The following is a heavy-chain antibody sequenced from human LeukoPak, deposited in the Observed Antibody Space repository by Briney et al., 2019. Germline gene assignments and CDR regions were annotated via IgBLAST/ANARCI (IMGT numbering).Heavy chain of an antibody. CDR3: ARARAAAADRFDY. CDR2: ISAYNGNT. D-gene: IGHD6-13*01. CDR1: GYTFTSYG. V-gene: IGHV1-18*01. J-gene: IGHJ4*02. Sequence: ASVKVSCKASGYTFTSYGISWVRQAPGQGLEWMGWISAYNGNTDYAQKLQGRVTMIKDRFTSTAYMELRSLTSDDTTVYYWARARAAAADRFDYWGQGTLVTVSS.